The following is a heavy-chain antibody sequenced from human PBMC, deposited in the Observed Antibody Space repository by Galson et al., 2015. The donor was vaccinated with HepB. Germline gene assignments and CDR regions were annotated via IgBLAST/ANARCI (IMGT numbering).Heavy chain of an antibody. CDR2: IYPGDSDT. J-gene: IGHJ5*02. V-gene: IGHV5-51*03. CDR1: GYSFTSYW. CDR3: ARGIRSSWYEVANWFDP. Sequence: QSGAEVKKPGESLKISCKGSGYSFTSYWIGWVRQMPGKGLEWMGIIYPGDSDTRYGPSFQGQVTISADKSISTAYLQWSSLKASDTAMYYCARGIRSSWYEVANWFDPWGQGTLVTVSS. D-gene: IGHD6-13*01.